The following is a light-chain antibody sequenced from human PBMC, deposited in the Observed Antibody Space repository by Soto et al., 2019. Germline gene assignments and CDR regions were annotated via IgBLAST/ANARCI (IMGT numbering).Light chain of an antibody. Sequence: QSALTQPHSASGSPGQSVTISCTGTSSYVGGYNSVSWYQHHPGKAPKLMIYAVSRRPSRVPDRFSGSKSGNTASLTVSGLQAEDEADYYCSSYSGSINVVFGGGNKVTVL. CDR1: SSYVGGYNS. CDR2: AVS. J-gene: IGLJ2*01. CDR3: SSYSGSINVV. V-gene: IGLV2-8*01.